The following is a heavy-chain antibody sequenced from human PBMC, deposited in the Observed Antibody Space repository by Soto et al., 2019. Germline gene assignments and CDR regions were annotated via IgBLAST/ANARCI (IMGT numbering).Heavy chain of an antibody. V-gene: IGHV2-26*01. CDR3: ARIRSDILTGVDAFDI. CDR1: GFSLSNARMG. J-gene: IGHJ3*02. CDR2: IFSNDEK. D-gene: IGHD3-9*01. Sequence: QVTLKESGPVLVKPTETLTLTCTVSGFSLSNARMGVSWIRQPPGKALEWLAHIFSNDEKSYSTSLKSRLTISEDTRKTXVVLTMTNMDPVDTATYYCARIRSDILTGVDAFDIWGQGTMVTVSS.